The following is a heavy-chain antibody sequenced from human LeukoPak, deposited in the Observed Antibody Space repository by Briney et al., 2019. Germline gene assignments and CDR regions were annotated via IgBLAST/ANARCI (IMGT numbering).Heavy chain of an antibody. D-gene: IGHD1-26*01. J-gene: IGHJ4*02. CDR3: ARSNSGSYFRGYFDY. V-gene: IGHV4-59*01. CDR2: SYYNGNT. Sequence: SETLSLTCTVSGGSITNYYWSWIRQPPGKGLEWIGFSYYNGNTNYNPSLKSRVTISVDMSKNQFSLKLSSVTAADTAVYYCARSNSGSYFRGYFDYWGQGTLVTVSS. CDR1: GGSITNYY.